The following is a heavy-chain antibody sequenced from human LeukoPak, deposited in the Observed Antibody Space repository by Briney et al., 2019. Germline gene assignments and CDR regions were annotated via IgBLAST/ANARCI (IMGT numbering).Heavy chain of an antibody. CDR2: IYSGGST. J-gene: IGHJ4*02. CDR3: ATDRGFASFDY. CDR1: GFTFSSYG. D-gene: IGHD3-3*01. V-gene: IGHV3-66*01. Sequence: GGSLRLSCAASGFTFSSYGIHWVRQAAGKGLEWVSVIYSGGSTYYADSVKGRFTISRDNSKNTLYLQMNSLRAEDTAVYYCATDRGFASFDYWGQGTLVTVSS.